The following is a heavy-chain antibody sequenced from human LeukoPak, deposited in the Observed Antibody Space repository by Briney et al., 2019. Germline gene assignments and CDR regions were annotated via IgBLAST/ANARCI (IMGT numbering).Heavy chain of an antibody. CDR3: AKDITVVTRRGDAFDI. CDR2: IRYDGSKT. CDR1: GFTFSTYG. Sequence: EGSLRLSCAASGFTFSTYGIHWARQAPGKGLEWVAFIRYDGSKTHYADSVKGRFTISRDNSKNTLYLQMNSLRAEDTAVYYCAKDITVVTRRGDAFDIWGQGTMVTVSS. J-gene: IGHJ3*02. V-gene: IGHV3-30*02. D-gene: IGHD4-23*01.